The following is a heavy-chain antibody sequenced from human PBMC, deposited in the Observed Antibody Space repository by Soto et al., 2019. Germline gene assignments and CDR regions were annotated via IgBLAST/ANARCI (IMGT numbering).Heavy chain of an antibody. Sequence: PSETLSLTCTVSGVSIRGSVSRYYWSWIRQPPGKGLEWIGYIYYSGTTNYNSSLKSRVTISIDTSKNQFSLKLSSVTAADTAVYYCVRQEYTRVWYPIDYWGQAALVTVSS. V-gene: IGHV4-59*08. D-gene: IGHD6-19*01. J-gene: IGHJ4*02. CDR3: VRQEYTRVWYPIDY. CDR2: IYYSGTT. CDR1: GVSIRGSVSRYY.